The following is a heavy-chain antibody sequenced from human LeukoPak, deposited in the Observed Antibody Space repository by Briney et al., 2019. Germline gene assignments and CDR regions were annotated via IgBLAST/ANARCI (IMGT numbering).Heavy chain of an antibody. Sequence: GGSLRLSCAASGFTFSSYGMHWVRQAPGKGLEGVAFIRYDGSNKYYADSVKGRFTISRDNSKNTLYLQMNSLRAEDTAVYYCAKPYYYDSSGYYPFAYWGQGTLVTVSS. CDR2: IRYDGSNK. J-gene: IGHJ4*02. CDR3: AKPYYYDSSGYYPFAY. D-gene: IGHD3-22*01. CDR1: GFTFSSYG. V-gene: IGHV3-30*02.